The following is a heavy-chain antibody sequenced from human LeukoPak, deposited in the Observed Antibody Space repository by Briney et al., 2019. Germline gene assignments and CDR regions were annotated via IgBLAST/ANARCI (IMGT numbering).Heavy chain of an antibody. CDR1: GFTFSSYA. V-gene: IGHV3-23*01. D-gene: IGHD3-10*01. CDR2: ISGSGGDT. Sequence: PGGSLRLSCAAFGFTFSSYAMGWVRQAPGKGLEWVSAISGSGGDTYYADPVKGRFTFSRDNSKNTLYLQMNSLRPEDTALYYCAKAVWFGEFDYYFFGLDVWGQGTTVTVSS. J-gene: IGHJ6*02. CDR3: AKAVWFGEFDYYFFGLDV.